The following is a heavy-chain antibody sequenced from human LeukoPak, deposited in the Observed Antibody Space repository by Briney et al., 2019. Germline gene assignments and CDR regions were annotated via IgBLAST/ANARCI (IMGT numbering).Heavy chain of an antibody. V-gene: IGHV3-9*01. CDR1: GFTFDDYA. D-gene: IGHD3-22*01. CDR2: ISWNSGSI. J-gene: IGHJ4*02. CDR3: ARDRSSGYNY. Sequence: PGGSLRLSCAASGFTFDDYAMHWVRQAPGKGLEWVSGISWNSGSIGYADSVKGRFTISRDNAKNSLYLQMNSLRAEDTAVYYCARDRSSGYNYWGQGTLVTVSS.